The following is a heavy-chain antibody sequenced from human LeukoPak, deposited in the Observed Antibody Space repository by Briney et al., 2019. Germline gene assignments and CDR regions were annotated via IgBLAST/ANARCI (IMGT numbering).Heavy chain of an antibody. CDR3: AREITWEVIPI. CDR2: IKQDGSEE. J-gene: IGHJ3*02. CDR1: GFTLSGYW. D-gene: IGHD3-16*01. Sequence: GGSLRLSCAASGFTLSGYWMSWVRQAPGKGLEWVANIKQDGSEEYYVDSVKGRFTISRDNAKNSLYLYMNSLRVEDTAVYYCAREITWEVIPIWGQGTMVTVSS. V-gene: IGHV3-7*01.